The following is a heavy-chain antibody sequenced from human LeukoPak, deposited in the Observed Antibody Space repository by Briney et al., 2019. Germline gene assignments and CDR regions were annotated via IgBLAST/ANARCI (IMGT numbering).Heavy chain of an antibody. Sequence: GGSLRLSCAASGFTFSSYAMSWVRQAPGKGLEWVSAISGSGGSTYYADSVKGRFTISRYNSKNTLYLQMNSLRAEDTAVYYCAKVGYFDWLLWGRHFDYWGQGTLVTVSS. D-gene: IGHD3-9*01. CDR2: ISGSGGST. CDR1: GFTFSSYA. CDR3: AKVGYFDWLLWGRHFDY. V-gene: IGHV3-23*01. J-gene: IGHJ4*02.